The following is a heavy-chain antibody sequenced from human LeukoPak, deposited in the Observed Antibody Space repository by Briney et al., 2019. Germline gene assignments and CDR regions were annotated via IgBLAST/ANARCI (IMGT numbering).Heavy chain of an antibody. CDR3: AKGKTGRFLEWLLFDH. D-gene: IGHD3-3*01. Sequence: GGSLRLSCVASGFTFSSYAMSWVRQAPGKGLEWVSTISGSGGNTYFADPVKGRFTISRDNSKNTLYLQMDSLRADDTAVYYCAKGKTGRFLEWLLFDHWGQGTLVTVSS. V-gene: IGHV3-23*01. CDR2: ISGSGGNT. CDR1: GFTFSSYA. J-gene: IGHJ4*02.